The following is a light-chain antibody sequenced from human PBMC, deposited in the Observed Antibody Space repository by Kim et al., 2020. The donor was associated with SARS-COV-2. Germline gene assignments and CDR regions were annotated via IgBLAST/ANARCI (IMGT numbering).Light chain of an antibody. CDR1: QSSSTG. CDR3: QQYNDYLT. CDR2: DAS. J-gene: IGKJ4*01. V-gene: IGKV1-5*01. Sequence: AAVGDRGTITCRASQSSSTGLAWYQQKPGKVPKLLIYDASTLESGAPSRFSGSGSGTEFTLTISSLQPDDFATYYCQQYNDYLTFGGGTKVDIK.